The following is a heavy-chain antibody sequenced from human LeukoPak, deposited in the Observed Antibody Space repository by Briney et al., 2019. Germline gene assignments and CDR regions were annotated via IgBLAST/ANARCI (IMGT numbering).Heavy chain of an antibody. CDR1: GFTFSSYG. V-gene: IGHV3-33*06. CDR3: AKKEGGFDH. Sequence: GRSLRLSCAASGFTFSSYGMHWVRQAPGEGLEWVAVIWYDGSNKYYADSVKGRFTISRDNSKNTLYLQMNSLRAEDTAVYYCAKKEGGFDHWGQGALVTVSS. J-gene: IGHJ4*02. CDR2: IWYDGSNK. D-gene: IGHD1-26*01.